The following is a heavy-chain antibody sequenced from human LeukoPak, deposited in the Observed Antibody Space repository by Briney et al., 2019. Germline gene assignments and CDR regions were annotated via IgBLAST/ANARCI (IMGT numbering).Heavy chain of an antibody. CDR3: ARGLGSSGWYGLNYYYYYMDV. CDR2: IIPIFGTA. Sequence: SAKVSCKASGGTFSSYAISWVRQAPGQGLEWMGGIIPIFGTANYAQKFQGRVTITADESTSTAYMELSSLRSEDTAVYYCARGLGSSGWYGLNYYYYYMDVWGKGTTVTISS. D-gene: IGHD6-19*01. CDR1: GGTFSSYA. J-gene: IGHJ6*03. V-gene: IGHV1-69*13.